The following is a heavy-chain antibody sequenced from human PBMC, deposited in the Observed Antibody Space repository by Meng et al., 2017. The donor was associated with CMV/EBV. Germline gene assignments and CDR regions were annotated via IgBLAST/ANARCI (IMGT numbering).Heavy chain of an antibody. V-gene: IGHV3-21*01. J-gene: IGHJ6*02. CDR3: ARTMVRGVILYYGMDV. CDR2: ISSSSSYI. Sequence: SCAASGFTFSSYSMNWVRQAPGKGLEWVSSISSSSSYIYYADSVKGRFTISRDNAKNSLYLQMNSLRAEDTAVYYCARTMVRGVILYYGMDVWGQGTTVTVSS. CDR1: GFTFSSYS. D-gene: IGHD3-10*01.